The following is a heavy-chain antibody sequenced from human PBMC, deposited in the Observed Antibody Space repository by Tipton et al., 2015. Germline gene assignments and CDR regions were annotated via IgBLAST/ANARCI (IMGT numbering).Heavy chain of an antibody. V-gene: IGHV1-8*01. J-gene: IGHJ4*02. CDR3: ARGALSYYDSSGRWSAY. Sequence: QVQLVQSGAEVKEPGASVKVSCKASGYTLTSYDINWVRQATGQGLEWMGWMNPKSGNTGYAQKFQGRVTMTRDTSISTAYMELSSLTSEDTAVYYCARGALSYYDSSGRWSAYWGQGTLVTVSS. D-gene: IGHD3-22*01. CDR1: GYTLTSYD. CDR2: MNPKSGNT.